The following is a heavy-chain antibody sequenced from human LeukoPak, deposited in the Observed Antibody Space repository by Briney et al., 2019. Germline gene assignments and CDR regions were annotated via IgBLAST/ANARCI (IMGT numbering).Heavy chain of an antibody. CDR1: GYTFTSYG. D-gene: IGHD2-21*02. J-gene: IGHJ1*01. V-gene: IGHV1-18*01. Sequence: ASVKVSCKASGYTFTSYGISWVRQAPGQGLEWMGWISAYNGNTNYAQKLQGRVTMTTDTSTSTAYMELSRLRSDDTAVYYCARAAYCGGDCYKYFQHWGQGTLVTVSS. CDR2: ISAYNGNT. CDR3: ARAAYCGGDCYKYFQH.